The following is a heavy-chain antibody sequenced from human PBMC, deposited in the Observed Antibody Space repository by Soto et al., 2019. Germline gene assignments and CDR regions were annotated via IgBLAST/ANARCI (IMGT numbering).Heavy chain of an antibody. J-gene: IGHJ3*02. CDR1: GYTFTSYD. CDR2: MNPNSGNT. D-gene: IGHD4-17*01. V-gene: IGHV1-8*01. CDR3: ASGTYGDSLWGDAFDI. Sequence: QVQLVQSGAEVKKPGASVKVSCKASGYTFTSYDINWVRQATGQGLEWMGWMNPNSGNTGYAQKFQGRVTMTRNTSIRTAYMELSSLRSEDTAVYYCASGTYGDSLWGDAFDIWGQGTMVTVSS.